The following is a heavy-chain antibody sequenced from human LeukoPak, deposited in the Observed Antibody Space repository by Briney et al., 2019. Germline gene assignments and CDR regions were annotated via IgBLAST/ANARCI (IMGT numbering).Heavy chain of an antibody. V-gene: IGHV3-23*01. J-gene: IGHJ4*02. CDR3: AKGNGYSYGRYYFDY. Sequence: GGSLRLSCAAPGFTFRSYAMGWVRQAPGKGLEWVSAITASGGNTYYADSVKGRFTISRDNSKNTLYLQVNSLRAEDTAVYYCAKGNGYSYGRYYFDYWGQGTLVTVSS. D-gene: IGHD5-18*01. CDR2: ITASGGNT. CDR1: GFTFRSYA.